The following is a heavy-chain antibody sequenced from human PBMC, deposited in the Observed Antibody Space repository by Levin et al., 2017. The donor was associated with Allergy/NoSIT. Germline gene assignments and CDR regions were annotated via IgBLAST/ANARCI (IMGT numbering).Heavy chain of an antibody. CDR2: ISVYNDNT. V-gene: IGHV1-18*01. CDR1: DYSFTTYG. J-gene: IGHJ6*03. Sequence: ASVKVSCKAFDYSFTTYGISWVRQAPGQGLEWMGWISVYNDNTNYAQKFQGRVTMTTDIPSNTAYMELRSLGSDDTAVYYCARTHGFYHYMDVWGKGTTVTVS. CDR3: ARTHGFYHYMDV.